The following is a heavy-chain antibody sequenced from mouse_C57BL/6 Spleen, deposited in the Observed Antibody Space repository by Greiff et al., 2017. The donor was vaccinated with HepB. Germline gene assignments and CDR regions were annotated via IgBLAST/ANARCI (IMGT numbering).Heavy chain of an antibody. CDR3: GRSSGSSYGAMDY. CDR1: GYTFTDYY. V-gene: IGHV1-26*01. J-gene: IGHJ4*01. Sequence: VQLQQSGPELVKPGASVKISCKASGYTFTDYYMNWVKQSHGKSLEWIGDINPNNGGTSYNQKFKGKATLTVDKSSSTAYMELRSLTSEDSAVYYCGRSSGSSYGAMDYGGQGTSVTVSS. CDR2: INPNNGGT. D-gene: IGHD1-1*01.